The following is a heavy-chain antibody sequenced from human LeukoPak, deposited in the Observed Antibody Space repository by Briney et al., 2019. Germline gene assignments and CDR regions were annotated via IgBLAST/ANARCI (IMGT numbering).Heavy chain of an antibody. CDR2: INPSGGST. CDR3: ARGEEDTAASNWFDP. J-gene: IGHJ5*02. D-gene: IGHD5-18*01. Sequence: EASVKVSCKASGYTFTSYYMHWVRQAPGQGLEWMGIINPSGGSTSYAQKFQGRVTMTRDMSTSTVYMELSSLRSEDTAVYYCARGEEDTAASNWFDPWGQGTLVTASS. CDR1: GYTFTSYY. V-gene: IGHV1-46*01.